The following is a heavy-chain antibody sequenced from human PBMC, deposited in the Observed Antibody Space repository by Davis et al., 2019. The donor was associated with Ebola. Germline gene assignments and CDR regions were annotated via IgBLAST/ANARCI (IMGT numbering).Heavy chain of an antibody. Sequence: GESLKISCAASGFTFSYYYMSWIRQAPGKGLEWVSYISSSGSTIYYADSVKGRFTISRDNAKNSLYLQMNSLRAEDTAVYYCARDVYDILTGYIHWFDPWGQGTLVTVSS. V-gene: IGHV3-11*01. CDR1: GFTFSYYY. CDR3: ARDVYDILTGYIHWFDP. CDR2: ISSSGSTI. J-gene: IGHJ5*02. D-gene: IGHD3-9*01.